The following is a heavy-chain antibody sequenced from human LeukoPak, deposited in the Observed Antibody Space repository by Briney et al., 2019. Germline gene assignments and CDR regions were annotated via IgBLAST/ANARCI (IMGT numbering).Heavy chain of an antibody. CDR3: ARVVTDNSAEGNYFDY. V-gene: IGHV1-46*01. J-gene: IGHJ4*02. D-gene: IGHD3-22*01. CDR2: INPSGGST. Sequence: ASVKVSCKASGYTFTNYYMHWVRQAPGQGLVGMGIINPSGGSTSYAQKFQGRVTMTRDTSTSTVYMELSSLRSEDTAVYYCARVVTDNSAEGNYFDYWGQGTLDTVSS. CDR1: GYTFTNYY.